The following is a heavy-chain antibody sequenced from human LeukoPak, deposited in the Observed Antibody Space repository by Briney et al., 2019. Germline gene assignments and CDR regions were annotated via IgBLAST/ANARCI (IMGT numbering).Heavy chain of an antibody. Sequence: GSLRLSCAASGFTFSTYWMSWVRQPPGKGLEWLGEIYHGGSTNYNTSLKSRVSISIDKSKSQFSLELTSVTAADTAVYFCARAPWDSYYNSYFDYWGQGTLVTVSS. CDR3: ARAPWDSYYNSYFDY. CDR1: GFTFSTYW. CDR2: IYHGGST. V-gene: IGHV4-4*01. D-gene: IGHD3-10*01. J-gene: IGHJ4*02.